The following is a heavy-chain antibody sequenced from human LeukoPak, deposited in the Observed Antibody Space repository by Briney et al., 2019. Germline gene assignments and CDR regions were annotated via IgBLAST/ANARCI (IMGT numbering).Heavy chain of an antibody. D-gene: IGHD3-10*01. V-gene: IGHV3-30*04. CDR1: GFTFSSYA. J-gene: IGHJ4*02. Sequence: GGSLRLSCAASGFTFSSYAMHWVRQAPGKGLEWVAVISYDGSNKYYADSVKGRFTISRDNSKNTLYLQMNSLRAEDTAVYYCARVIWFGELFDYWGQGTLVTVSS. CDR2: ISYDGSNK. CDR3: ARVIWFGELFDY.